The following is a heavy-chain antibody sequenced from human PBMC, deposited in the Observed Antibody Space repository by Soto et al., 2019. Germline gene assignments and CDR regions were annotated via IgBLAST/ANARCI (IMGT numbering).Heavy chain of an antibody. CDR2: IYYSGST. CDR1: GGSISSGGYY. Sequence: SETLSLTCTVSGGSISSGGYYWSWIRQHPGKGLEWIGYIYYSGSTYYNPSLKSRVTISVDTSKNQFSLKLSSVTAADTAVYYCARDSGGSRAYYNFGYWGQGTLVTVSS. D-gene: IGHD2-15*01. J-gene: IGHJ4*02. CDR3: ARDSGGSRAYYNFGY. V-gene: IGHV4-31*03.